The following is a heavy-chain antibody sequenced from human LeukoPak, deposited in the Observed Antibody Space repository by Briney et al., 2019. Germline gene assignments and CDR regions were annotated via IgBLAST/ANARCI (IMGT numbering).Heavy chain of an antibody. J-gene: IGHJ5*01. V-gene: IGHV1-69*04. Sequence: GSSVKVSCKASGGTFSSYAISWVRQAPGQGLECMVRIIPILGIANYAQKFQGRVTITADKSTSTAYMELRNLRSDDTAVYYCARDLWNFYDDSGYNRDFDSWGQGTLVTVSS. D-gene: IGHD3-22*01. CDR3: ARDLWNFYDDSGYNRDFDS. CDR2: IIPILGIA. CDR1: GGTFSSYA.